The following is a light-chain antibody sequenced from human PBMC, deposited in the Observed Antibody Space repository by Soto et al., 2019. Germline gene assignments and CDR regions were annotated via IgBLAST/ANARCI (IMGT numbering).Light chain of an antibody. CDR3: QSYDSSSYV. V-gene: IGLV1-40*01. Sequence: QSVLTQPPSVSGAPGQRVTISCTGSSSNIGAGYDVHWYQQLPGTAPKLLIYGNSNRPSGVPDRFSGSKSGTSASLAITGLQAEDEADYSCQSYDSSSYVFGTGTKVTAL. CDR1: SSNIGAGYD. J-gene: IGLJ1*01. CDR2: GNS.